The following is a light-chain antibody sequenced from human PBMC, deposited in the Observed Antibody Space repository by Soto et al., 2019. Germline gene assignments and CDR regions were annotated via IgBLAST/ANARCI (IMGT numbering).Light chain of an antibody. CDR2: DVT. Sequence: QSVLTQPRSVSRSPGQSVAISCTGTTSDVGSYDYVSWYQQHPGKAPELIIFDVTKRPSGVPDRFSGSKSGNTASLTISGLQAEDEADYFCCSYAGDFYVFGSGTKVTVL. J-gene: IGLJ1*01. CDR3: CSYAGDFYV. V-gene: IGLV2-11*01. CDR1: TSDVGSYDY.